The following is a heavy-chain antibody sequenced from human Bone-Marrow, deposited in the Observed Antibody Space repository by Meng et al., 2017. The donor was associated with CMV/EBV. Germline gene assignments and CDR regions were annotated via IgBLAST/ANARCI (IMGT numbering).Heavy chain of an antibody. V-gene: IGHV4-59*01. CDR3: ARALDSSGSLFDY. Sequence: SETLSLTCTVSGGSISSYYWSWIRQPPGKGLEWIGYIYYSGSTNYNPSLKSRVTTSVDTSKNQFSLKLSSVTAADTAVYYCARALDSSGSLFDYWGQGTLVTVSS. CDR2: IYYSGST. CDR1: GGSISSYY. J-gene: IGHJ4*02. D-gene: IGHD3-22*01.